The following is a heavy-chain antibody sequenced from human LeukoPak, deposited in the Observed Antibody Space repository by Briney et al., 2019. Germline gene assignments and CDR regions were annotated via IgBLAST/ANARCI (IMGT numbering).Heavy chain of an antibody. CDR2: MRFDGSNK. V-gene: IGHV3-30*02. CDR3: ARGPSARFFGVAKGAFDI. D-gene: IGHD3-3*01. CDR1: GFSFSSYG. Sequence: PGGSLRLSCAASGFSFSSYGMHWVRQAPGKGLEWVAFMRFDGSNKFYADSVKGRFTISRDNSKNTLDQQMNSLRAEDTAVYYCARGPSARFFGVAKGAFDIWGQGTMVTVSS. J-gene: IGHJ3*02.